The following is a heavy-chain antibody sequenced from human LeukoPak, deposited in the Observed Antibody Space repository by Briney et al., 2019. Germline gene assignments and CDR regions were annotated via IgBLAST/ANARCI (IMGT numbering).Heavy chain of an antibody. V-gene: IGHV4-39*07. D-gene: IGHD1-26*01. J-gene: IGHJ6*04. CDR1: GGSISSSSYY. CDR2: IYYSGST. Sequence: SETLSLTCTVSGGSISSSSYYWGWIRQPPGKGLEWIGSIYYSGSTYYNPSLKSRVTISVDTSKNQFSLKLSSVTAADTAVYYCARRGLRSGATPLAVDVWGKGTTVTISS. CDR3: ARRGLRSGATPLAVDV.